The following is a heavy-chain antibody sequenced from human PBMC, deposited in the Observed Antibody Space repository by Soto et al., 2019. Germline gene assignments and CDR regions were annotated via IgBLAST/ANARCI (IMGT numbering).Heavy chain of an antibody. D-gene: IGHD2-15*01. CDR2: ISGSGGST. V-gene: IGHV3-23*01. J-gene: IGHJ6*03. CDR3: AKDLSDPCSGGSCYYRFYYNYYMDV. CDR1: GFTFSSYA. Sequence: PGGSLRLSCAASGFTFSSYAMSWVRQAPGKGLEWVSAISGSGGSTYYADSVKGRFTISRDNSKNTLYLQMNSLRAEDTAVYYCAKDLSDPCSGGSCYYRFYYNYYMDVWGKGTNVTISS.